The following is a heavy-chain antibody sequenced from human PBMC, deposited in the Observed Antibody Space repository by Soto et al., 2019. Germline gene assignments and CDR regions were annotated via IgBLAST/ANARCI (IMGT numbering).Heavy chain of an antibody. V-gene: IGHV3-15*07. J-gene: IGHJ6*02. CDR3: TTERGKDYYYGMDV. CDR1: GFTFSNAW. D-gene: IGHD3-10*01. CDR2: IKSKTDGGTT. Sequence: EVQLVESGGGLVKPGGSLRLSCAASGFTFSNAWMNWVRRAPGKGLEWVGRIKSKTDGGTTDYAAPVKGRFTISRDDSKNTLYLQMNSLKTEDTAVYYCTTERGKDYYYGMDVWGQGTTVTVSS.